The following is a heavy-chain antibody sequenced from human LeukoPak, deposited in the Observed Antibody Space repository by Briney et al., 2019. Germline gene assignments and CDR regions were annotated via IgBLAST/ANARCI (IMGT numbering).Heavy chain of an antibody. CDR2: IYHSGST. CDR1: GGSISITSYY. CDR3: ARGVAAAG. Sequence: SETLSLTCTVSGGSISITSYYWGWIRQPPGKGLEWIGSIYHSGSTYYNPSLKSRVTISVDTSKNQFSLKLSSVTAADTAVYYCARGVAAAGWGQGTLVTVSS. D-gene: IGHD6-13*01. J-gene: IGHJ4*02. V-gene: IGHV4-39*07.